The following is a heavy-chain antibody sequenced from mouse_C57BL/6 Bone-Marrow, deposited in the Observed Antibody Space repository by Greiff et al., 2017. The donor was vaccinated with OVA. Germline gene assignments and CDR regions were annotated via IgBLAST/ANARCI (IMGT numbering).Heavy chain of an antibody. Sequence: VQLQQPGAELVKPGASVKMSCKASGYTFTSYWITWVKQRPGQGLEWIGGIYPGSGSTNYNEKFKSKATLTVDTSSSTAYMQLSSLTSEDSAVYYCARRYYGSSYWYFDVWGTGTTVTVSS. CDR2: IYPGSGST. J-gene: IGHJ1*03. D-gene: IGHD1-1*01. V-gene: IGHV1-55*01. CDR3: ARRYYGSSYWYFDV. CDR1: GYTFTSYW.